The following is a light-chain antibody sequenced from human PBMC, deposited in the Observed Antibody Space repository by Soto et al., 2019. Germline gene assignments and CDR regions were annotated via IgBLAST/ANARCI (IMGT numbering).Light chain of an antibody. CDR3: QQDNTNSRT. Sequence: GDRVTITCRASQSISTWLAWYQLKPGKAPKLLIYDASSLESGVPSRFSGSGSGTEFTLTIRSLQPDEFATYYCQQDNTNSRTFGQGTKVEIK. CDR2: DAS. V-gene: IGKV1-5*01. J-gene: IGKJ1*01. CDR1: QSISTW.